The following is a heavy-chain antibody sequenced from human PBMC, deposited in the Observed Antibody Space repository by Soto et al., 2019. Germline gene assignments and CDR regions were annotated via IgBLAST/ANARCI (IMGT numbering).Heavy chain of an antibody. CDR3: ARAGYYYDSSGYYRFDY. CDR1: GGTISSNA. Sequence: SVKLSCKDSGGTISSNAISWVRQAPKQGLEWMGGIIPIFGTANYARKFQGRVTITADESTSTAYMELSSLRSEDTAVYYCARAGYYYDSSGYYRFDYWGQGTLVTVSS. V-gene: IGHV1-69*13. D-gene: IGHD3-22*01. CDR2: IIPIFGTA. J-gene: IGHJ4*02.